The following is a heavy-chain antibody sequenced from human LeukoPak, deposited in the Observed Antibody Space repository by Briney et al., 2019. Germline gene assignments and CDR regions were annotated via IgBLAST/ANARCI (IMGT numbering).Heavy chain of an antibody. CDR2: ISSSSNYI. CDR1: EFTFSSYS. V-gene: IGHV3-21*01. D-gene: IGHD2-21*02. CDR3: AGERNCGGDCYQGSWFDP. J-gene: IGHJ5*02. Sequence: GGSLRLSCAASEFTFSSYSMNWVRQAPGKGLEWVSSISSSSNYIYYADSVKGRFTISRDNAKNSLYLQMNSPRAEDTAVYYCAGERNCGGDCYQGSWFDPWGQGTLVTVSS.